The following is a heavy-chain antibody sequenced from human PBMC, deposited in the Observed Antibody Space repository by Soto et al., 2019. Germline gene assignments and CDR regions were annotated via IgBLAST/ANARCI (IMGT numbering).Heavy chain of an antibody. CDR2: MNPNSGNT. J-gene: IGHJ4*02. V-gene: IGHV1-8*01. CDR3: ARGGDRSEGY. D-gene: IGHD3-10*01. CDR1: GYTFTSYD. Sequence: QVQLVQSGAEGKKPGASVKVSCKASGYTFTSYDINWVRQATGQGLEWMGWMNPNSGNTGYAQKFQGRVTMTRHTAISTDYLDLSSLRYEDTAVYYSARGGDRSEGYWGQGTLVTVSS.